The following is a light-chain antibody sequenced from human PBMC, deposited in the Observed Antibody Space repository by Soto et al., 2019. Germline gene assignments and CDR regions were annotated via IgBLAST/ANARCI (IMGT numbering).Light chain of an antibody. Sequence: QSVLTQPASLSGSPGQSITISCTGTSSDVGFYNYVSWYQQHPGQAPKLILYDVTHRPTGVSDRFSGSKSGSAAALTIPGLQAADEADYYCASYRDSNNFVFGTGTKVTVL. CDR1: SSDVGFYNY. CDR2: DVT. CDR3: ASYRDSNNFV. J-gene: IGLJ1*01. V-gene: IGLV2-14*03.